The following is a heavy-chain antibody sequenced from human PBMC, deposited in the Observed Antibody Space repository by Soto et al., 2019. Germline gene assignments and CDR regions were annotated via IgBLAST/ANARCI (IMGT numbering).Heavy chain of an antibody. D-gene: IGHD1-26*01. CDR3: ASDPVSEVRATRGFDY. CDR1: GFTFSDYY. CDR2: TSSSGSTI. Sequence: QVQLVESGGGLVKPGGSLRLSCAASGFTFSDYYMSWIRQAPGKGLEWVSYTSSSGSTIYHADSVKGRFTISRDNAKNSLYLQMNSLSADDTAVYYCASDPVSEVRATRGFDYWGQGTLVTVSS. V-gene: IGHV3-11*01. J-gene: IGHJ4*02.